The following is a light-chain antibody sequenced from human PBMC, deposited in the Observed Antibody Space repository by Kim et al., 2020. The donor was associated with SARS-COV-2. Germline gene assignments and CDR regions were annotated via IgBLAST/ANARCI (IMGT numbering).Light chain of an antibody. CDR1: SSNIGAGYD. Sequence: GQRVTISCTVSSSNIGAGYDVHWYQQLPGTAPKLLIYGNSNRPSGVPDRFSGSKSGTSASLAITGLQAEDEADYYCQSYDSSLSVVFGGGTQLTVL. CDR3: QSYDSSLSVV. CDR2: GNS. V-gene: IGLV1-40*01. J-gene: IGLJ2*01.